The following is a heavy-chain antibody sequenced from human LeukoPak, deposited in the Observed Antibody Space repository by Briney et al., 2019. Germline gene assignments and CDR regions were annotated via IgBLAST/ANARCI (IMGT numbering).Heavy chain of an antibody. V-gene: IGHV3-33*01. CDR2: IWYDGSNK. J-gene: IGHJ4*02. CDR3: ARDGASGELPS. Sequence: PGGSLRLSCAASGFTSSSYGMHWVRQAPGKGLEWVAVIWYDGSNKYYADSVKGRFTISRDNSKNTLYLQMNSLRAEDTAVYYCARDGASGELPSWGQGTLVTVSS. D-gene: IGHD1-7*01. CDR1: GFTSSSYG.